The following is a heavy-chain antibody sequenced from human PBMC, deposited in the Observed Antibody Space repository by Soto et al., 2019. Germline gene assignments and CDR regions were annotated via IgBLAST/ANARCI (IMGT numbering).Heavy chain of an antibody. CDR1: GGSISSGGYS. J-gene: IGHJ5*02. Sequence: SETLSLTCAVSGGSISSGGYSWIWIRQPPGKGLEWIGYIYHSGSTYYNPSLKSRVTISVDRSKNQFSLKLSSVTAADTAVYYCARALGFYDSSGYYSTLGSWFDPWGQGTLVTVSS. CDR3: ARALGFYDSSGYYSTLGSWFDP. V-gene: IGHV4-30-2*01. D-gene: IGHD3-22*01. CDR2: IYHSGST.